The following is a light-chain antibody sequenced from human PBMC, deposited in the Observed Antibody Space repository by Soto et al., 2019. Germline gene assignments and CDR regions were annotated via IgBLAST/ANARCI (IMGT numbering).Light chain of an antibody. CDR2: AAS. Sequence: DIQMTQSPSSLSASVGDRVTITCRASQSISSYLNWYQQKPGKAPKPLIYAASSLQSGVPSRFSGSVSGTDFNLTISSLQPEDFATYYCQQSYSTPYTFGQGTKLEIK. CDR1: QSISSY. V-gene: IGKV1-39*01. J-gene: IGKJ2*01. CDR3: QQSYSTPYT.